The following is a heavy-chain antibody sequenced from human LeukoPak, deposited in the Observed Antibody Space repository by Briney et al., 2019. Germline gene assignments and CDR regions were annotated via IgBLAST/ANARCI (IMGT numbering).Heavy chain of an antibody. CDR3: VKDAGTA. Sequence: GGSLRLSCAASGFTFTTYWMSWVRQAPGKGLECVANIKKDGSEKYYINSVKGRFTISRDNAKNSLYLQMDSLRAEDTALYYCVKDAGTAWGQGTLVTVSS. J-gene: IGHJ5*02. CDR2: IKKDGSEK. V-gene: IGHV3-7*01. D-gene: IGHD2-8*02. CDR1: GFTFTTYW.